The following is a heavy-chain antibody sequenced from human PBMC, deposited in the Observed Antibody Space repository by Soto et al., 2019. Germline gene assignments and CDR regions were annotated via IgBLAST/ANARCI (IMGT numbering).Heavy chain of an antibody. CDR1: GFTFSNAL. V-gene: IGHV3-15*01. Sequence: EVQLVESGGGLVKPGGSLRLSCAASGFTFSNALMSWVRQAPGKGLEWVGRIKSKTDGGTTDYAAPVKGRFTISRDDSKNTLYLQMHSLKTEDTAVYYCTTGLTIFGVVIDPWGQGTLVNVSS. CDR2: IKSKTDGGTT. D-gene: IGHD3-3*01. J-gene: IGHJ5*02. CDR3: TTGLTIFGVVIDP.